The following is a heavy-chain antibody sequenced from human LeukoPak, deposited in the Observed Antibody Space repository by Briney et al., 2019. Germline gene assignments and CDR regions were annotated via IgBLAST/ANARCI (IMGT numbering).Heavy chain of an antibody. V-gene: IGHV3-23*01. CDR2: MSGSGGST. J-gene: IGHJ4*02. CDR1: VFTFSRYA. CDR3: AKSRRFGELDY. Sequence: GGTLRLFCAASVFTFSRYAMSCVRQAPGKGREWVSAMSGSGGSTYYADSVKGRFTISRDNSKNTLYLQMSSLRAEDTAVYYCAKSRRFGELDYWGQGSLVTVSS. D-gene: IGHD3-10*01.